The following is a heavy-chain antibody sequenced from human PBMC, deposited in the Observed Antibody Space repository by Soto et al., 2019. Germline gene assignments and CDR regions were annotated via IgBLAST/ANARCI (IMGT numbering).Heavy chain of an antibody. CDR3: AKGDTKLITDYYAMDV. Sequence: GGSLRLSCAVSGFTFTSYAMTWVRQAPGKGLEWVSAISGSGGSEFYADSVKGRFTISRDNSKNTLYLQMKSLRAEDTALYYCAKGDTKLITDYYAMDVWGQGTTVTVYS. CDR2: ISGSGGSE. CDR1: GFTFTSYA. V-gene: IGHV3-23*01. D-gene: IGHD3-16*01. J-gene: IGHJ6*02.